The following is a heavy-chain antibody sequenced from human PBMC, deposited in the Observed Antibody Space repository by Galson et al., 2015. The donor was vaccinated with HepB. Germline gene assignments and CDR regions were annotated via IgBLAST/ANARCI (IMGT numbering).Heavy chain of an antibody. D-gene: IGHD2-21*02. Sequence: SLRLSCAASGFTFTRYAIHWVRQAPGKGLEWVAFISYDGSNKFYGEFVKGRFTISRDNSKNTVYVQMNRLKPEDAAVYYCARDMGKVTPNYFDYWGQGTLVTVS. CDR3: ARDMGKVTPNYFDY. J-gene: IGHJ4*02. CDR1: GFTFTRYA. V-gene: IGHV3-30-3*01. CDR2: ISYDGSNK.